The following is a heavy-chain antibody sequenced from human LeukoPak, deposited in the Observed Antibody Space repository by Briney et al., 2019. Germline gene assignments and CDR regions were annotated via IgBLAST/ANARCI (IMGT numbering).Heavy chain of an antibody. V-gene: IGHV3-23*01. Sequence: GGSLRLSCAASGFTFSSYGMTWVRQAPGKGLEWVSSITTSGGYTFYADSVKGRFTISRDNSKNTLYLQMNSLRAEDTAVYYCAREDGYSSSWYSDYWGQGTLVTVSS. CDR3: AREDGYSSSWYSDY. CDR2: ITTSGGYT. J-gene: IGHJ4*02. D-gene: IGHD6-13*01. CDR1: GFTFSSYG.